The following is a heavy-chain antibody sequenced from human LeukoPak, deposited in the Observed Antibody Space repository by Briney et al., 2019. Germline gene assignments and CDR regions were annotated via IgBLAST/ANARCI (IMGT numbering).Heavy chain of an antibody. J-gene: IGHJ4*02. V-gene: IGHV1-46*01. CDR2: IAPSVDTT. CDR1: GYTFTNYL. CDR3: VREESGGYFDY. D-gene: IGHD2-8*02. Sequence: ASVKLSCKASGYTFTNYLLHWVRQAPGQGLEWVGRIAPSVDTTNYAQKFRDRVTMTRDTSTSTVYMELSSLRSEDTAVYHCVREESGGYFDYWGQGTLVTVSS.